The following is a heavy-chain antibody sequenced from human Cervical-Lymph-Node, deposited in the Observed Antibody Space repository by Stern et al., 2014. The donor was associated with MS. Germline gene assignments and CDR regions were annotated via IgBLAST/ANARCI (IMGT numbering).Heavy chain of an antibody. CDR1: GFSLSNARMG. J-gene: IGHJ6*02. Sequence: ESGPVLVKPTETLTLTCTVSGFSLSNARMGVSWIRQPPGKALEWLAHIFSNDEKSYSTSLKSRLTISKDTSKSQVVLTMTNMDPVDTATYYCARIGPPRHYYYYGMDVWGQGTTVTVSS. V-gene: IGHV2-26*01. CDR3: ARIGPPRHYYYYGMDV. CDR2: IFSNDEK.